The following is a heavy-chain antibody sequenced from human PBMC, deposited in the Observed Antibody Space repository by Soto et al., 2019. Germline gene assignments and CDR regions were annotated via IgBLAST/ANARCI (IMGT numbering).Heavy chain of an antibody. CDR2: INGDGSDT. Sequence: GGSLRLSCAASGFTFSSYWMHWVRQAPGKGLVWVSRINGDGSDTAYADSVKGRFTISRDNAENTLYLQMKSLRVEDTAMYYCAKGGWYYFDSSGSYYEGFDYWGQGSLVTVSS. CDR1: GFTFSSYW. V-gene: IGHV3-74*01. D-gene: IGHD3-22*01. CDR3: AKGGWYYFDSSGSYYEGFDY. J-gene: IGHJ4*02.